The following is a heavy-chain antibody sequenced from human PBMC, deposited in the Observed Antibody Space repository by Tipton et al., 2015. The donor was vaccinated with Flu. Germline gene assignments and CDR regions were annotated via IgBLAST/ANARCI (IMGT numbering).Heavy chain of an antibody. V-gene: IGHV4-61*02. CDR3: AREGFDSSAYRAGDAFDI. CDR2: IYTSGST. D-gene: IGHD3-22*01. Sequence: TLSLTCTVSGGSISSGSYYWSWIRQPAGKGLEWIGRIYTSGSTNYNPSLKSRVTISVDTSKNQFSLKLSSVTAADTAVYYCAREGFDSSAYRAGDAFDIWGQGTMVTVSS. J-gene: IGHJ3*02. CDR1: GGSISSGSYY.